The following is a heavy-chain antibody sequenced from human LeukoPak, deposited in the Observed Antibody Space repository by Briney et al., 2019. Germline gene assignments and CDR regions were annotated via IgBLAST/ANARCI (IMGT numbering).Heavy chain of an antibody. J-gene: IGHJ4*02. CDR3: ARSSRELGGYAPWEVMPPFDY. D-gene: IGHD1-7*01. V-gene: IGHV3-66*01. CDR2: IYSRGDT. Sequence: GGSLRLSCAASEFIVSINYMTWVRQAPGKGLEWVSLIYSRGDTKYADSVKGRFTISRDNSKNTLYLQMSSLRAEDTAVYYCARSSRELGGYAPWEVMPPFDYWGQGTLVTVSS. CDR1: EFIVSINY.